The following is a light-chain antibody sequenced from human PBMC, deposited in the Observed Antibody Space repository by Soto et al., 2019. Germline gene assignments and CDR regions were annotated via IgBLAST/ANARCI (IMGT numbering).Light chain of an antibody. CDR3: CSYAGSQTDV. J-gene: IGLJ1*01. CDR1: SSDVGGYNY. CDR2: DVS. Sequence: QSALTQPRSVSGSPGQSVTISCTGTSSDVGGYNYVSWYQQHPGKAPKVMIYDVSERPSGVHDRFSGSKSGNTASLTISGLQSEDEADYYCCSYAGSQTDVLGTWTKLAAL. V-gene: IGLV2-11*01.